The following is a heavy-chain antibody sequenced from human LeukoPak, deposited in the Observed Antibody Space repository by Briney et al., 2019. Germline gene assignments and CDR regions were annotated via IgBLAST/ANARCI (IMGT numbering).Heavy chain of an antibody. CDR3: AKSNGYGLVDI. D-gene: IGHD3-10*01. CDR2: IYTSGST. J-gene: IGHJ3*02. Sequence: PSETLSLTCTVSGGSISSYYWNWIRQPAGKGLEWIGRIYTSGSTNYNPSLKSRVTISVDTPKNQFPLKLSSVTAADTAVYYCAKSNGYGLVDIWGQGTMVTVSS. CDR1: GGSISSYY. V-gene: IGHV4-4*07.